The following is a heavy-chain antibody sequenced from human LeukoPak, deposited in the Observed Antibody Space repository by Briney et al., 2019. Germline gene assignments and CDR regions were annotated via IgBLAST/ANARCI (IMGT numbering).Heavy chain of an antibody. D-gene: IGHD2-15*01. V-gene: IGHV3-23*01. CDR3: AKEPYYCSGGSCGANWFDP. J-gene: IGHJ5*02. Sequence: GGSLRLSCAASGFTLSSYAMSWVRQAPGKGLEWVSAISGSGGSTYYADPVKGRFTISRDNSKNTLYLQMNSLRAEDTAVYYCAKEPYYCSGGSCGANWFDPWGQGTLVTVSS. CDR2: ISGSGGST. CDR1: GFTLSSYA.